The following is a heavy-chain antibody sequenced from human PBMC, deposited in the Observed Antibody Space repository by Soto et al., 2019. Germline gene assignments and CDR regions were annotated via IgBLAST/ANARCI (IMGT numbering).Heavy chain of an antibody. CDR3: AKDSESGVSFGGTGFDY. V-gene: IGHV3-30*18. D-gene: IGHD3-10*01. J-gene: IGHJ4*02. CDR1: GFTFSSYG. CDR2: ISYDGSNK. Sequence: SRRLSCEGSGFTFSSYGRHWVLHAPGKGLEWVAVISYDGSNKYYADSVKGRFTISRDNSKNTLYLQMNSLRAEDTAVYYCAKDSESGVSFGGTGFDYWGQGTLVTVSS.